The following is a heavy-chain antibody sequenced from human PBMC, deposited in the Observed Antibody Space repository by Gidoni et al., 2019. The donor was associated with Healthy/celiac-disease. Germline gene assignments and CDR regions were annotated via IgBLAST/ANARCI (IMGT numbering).Heavy chain of an antibody. J-gene: IGHJ5*02. V-gene: IGHV4-31*03. CDR3: ARRLFGVVPSGYNWFDP. Sequence: QVQLQESGPGLVKPSQTLSLTCTVSGGSISSGRYYWSWIRQHPGKGLEWIGYIYYSGSTYYNPSLKSRVTISVDTSKNQFSLKLSSVTAADTAVYYCARRLFGVVPSGYNWFDPWGQGTLVTVSS. CDR1: GGSISSGRYY. CDR2: IYYSGST. D-gene: IGHD3-3*01.